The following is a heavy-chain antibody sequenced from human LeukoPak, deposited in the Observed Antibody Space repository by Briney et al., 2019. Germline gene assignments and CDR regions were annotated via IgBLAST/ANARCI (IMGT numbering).Heavy chain of an antibody. D-gene: IGHD1-26*01. CDR1: GYTFTSYY. J-gene: IGHJ6*03. V-gene: IGHV1-46*01. CDR2: INPSGGST. Sequence: EASVKVSCKASGYTFTSYYMHWVRQAPGQGLEWMGIINPSGGSTSYAQKFQGRVTMTRNTSISTAYMELSSLRSEDTAVYYCARGSGSYYSLYYYYYYMDVWGKGTTVTISS. CDR3: ARGSGSYYSLYYYYYYMDV.